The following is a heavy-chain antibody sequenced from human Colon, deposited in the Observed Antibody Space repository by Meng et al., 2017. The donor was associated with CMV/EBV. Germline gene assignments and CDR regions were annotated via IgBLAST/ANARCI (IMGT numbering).Heavy chain of an antibody. CDR1: GGSIASSYHY. V-gene: IGHV4-39*07. J-gene: IGHJ5*02. Sequence: SETLSLTCTVSGGSIASSYHYWAWIRQPPGKSPEWIGSIFHSGSAHYNPSLKSRVTISVDKSKNQFSLKVVSLTAADTAGYYCVRDATSTAWLDPWGQGTLVTVSS. CDR2: IFHSGSA. CDR3: VRDATSTAWLDP.